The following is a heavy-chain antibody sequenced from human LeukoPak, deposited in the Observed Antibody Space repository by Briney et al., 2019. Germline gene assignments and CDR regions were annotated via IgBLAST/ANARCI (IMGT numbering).Heavy chain of an antibody. CDR3: ARGDGDYDSYYYGMDV. CDR1: GGSISSYY. CDR2: IYYSGST. Sequence: PSETLSLTCTVSGGSISSYYWSWIRQPPGKGLEWIGYIYYSGSTNYNPSLKSRVTISVDTSKNQFSLKLSSVTAADTAVYYCARGDGDYDSYYYGMDVWGQGTTVTVSS. V-gene: IGHV4-59*01. D-gene: IGHD4-17*01. J-gene: IGHJ6*02.